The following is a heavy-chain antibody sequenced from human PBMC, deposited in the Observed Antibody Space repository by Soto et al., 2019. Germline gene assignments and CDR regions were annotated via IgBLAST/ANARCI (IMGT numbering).Heavy chain of an antibody. V-gene: IGHV4-61*01. J-gene: IGHJ6*02. D-gene: IGHD2-2*01. CDR2: VYYSGTP. CDR3: ARDLYLRIGPWGMDV. CDR1: GGSVSSATYY. Sequence: QVQLQESGPGLVKPSETLSLTCTVSGGSVSSATYYWNWIRQPPGKGLEWIGSVYYSGTPNYNPSLKSRVTISMDTSYNRLSLKLRSVTAAATAVYYCARDLYLRIGPWGMDVWGQGTTVTVSS.